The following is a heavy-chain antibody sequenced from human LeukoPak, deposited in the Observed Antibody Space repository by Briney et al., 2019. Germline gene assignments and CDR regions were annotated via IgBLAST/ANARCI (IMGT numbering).Heavy chain of an antibody. CDR2: IWYDGSNK. CDR1: GFTFSSYV. D-gene: IGHD3-3*01. Sequence: GRSLRLSCAASGFTFSSYVMHWVRQAPGKGLEWVAVIWYDGSNKYYADSVKGRFTISRDNSKNTLYLQMNSLRAEDTAVYYCARGLDYDFWSGYYDYYYYMDVWGKGTTVTVSS. CDR3: ARGLDYDFWSGYYDYYYYMDV. V-gene: IGHV3-33*01. J-gene: IGHJ6*03.